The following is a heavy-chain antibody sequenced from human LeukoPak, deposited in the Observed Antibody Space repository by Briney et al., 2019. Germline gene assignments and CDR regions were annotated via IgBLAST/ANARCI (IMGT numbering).Heavy chain of an antibody. V-gene: IGHV4-61*02. J-gene: IGHJ4*02. CDR3: ARDRSGSYVDY. Sequence: SETLSLTCTVSGGSISSGSYYWSWIRQPAGKGLEWIGRIYTSGSTNYNPSLKSRVTISVDTSKNQFSLKLSSVTAADTAVYYCARDRSGSYVDYWGQGTLVTVSS. CDR2: IYTSGST. CDR1: GGSISSGSYY. D-gene: IGHD1-26*01.